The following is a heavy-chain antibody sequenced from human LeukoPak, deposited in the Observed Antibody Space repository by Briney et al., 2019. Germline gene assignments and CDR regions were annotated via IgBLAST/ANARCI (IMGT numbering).Heavy chain of an antibody. Sequence: GGSLRLSCAASGFXFSSYSINWVRQAPGKGLEWVSSISSSSSYIYYADSVKGRFTISRDNAKNSLYLQMNSLRAEDTAVYYCAILFATPYYFDYWGQGTLVTVSS. CDR3: AILFATPYYFDY. J-gene: IGHJ4*02. CDR2: ISSSSSYI. D-gene: IGHD1-26*01. V-gene: IGHV3-21*04. CDR1: GFXFSSYS.